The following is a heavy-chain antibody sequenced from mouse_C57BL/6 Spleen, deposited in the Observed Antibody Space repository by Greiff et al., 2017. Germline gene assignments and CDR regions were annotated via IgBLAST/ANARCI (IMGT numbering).Heavy chain of an antibody. D-gene: IGHD2-3*01. V-gene: IGHV1-75*01. CDR2: IFPGSGST. CDR1: GYTFTDYY. CDR3: ARDGYYPAGFAY. Sequence: QVQLKESGPELVKPGASVKISCKASGYTFTDYYINWVKQRPGQGLEWIGWIFPGSGSTYYNEKFKGKATLTVDKSSSTAYMLLSSLTSEDSAVYFCARDGYYPAGFAYWGQGTLVTVSA. J-gene: IGHJ3*01.